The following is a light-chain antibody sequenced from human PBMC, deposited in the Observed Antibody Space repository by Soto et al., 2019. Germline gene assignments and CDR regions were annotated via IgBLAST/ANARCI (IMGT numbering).Light chain of an antibody. CDR1: QSVLSSSNNRNY. CDR3: QQYYSTCWM. CDR2: WAS. Sequence: DIVMTQSPDSLAVSLGERATINCKSSQSVLSSSNNRNYLAWFQLKPGQPPKLLIYWASTRESGVPDRFSGSGSATDFTLTISSLQAEDVAVYYCQQYYSTCWMFGQGTKV. V-gene: IGKV4-1*01. J-gene: IGKJ1*01.